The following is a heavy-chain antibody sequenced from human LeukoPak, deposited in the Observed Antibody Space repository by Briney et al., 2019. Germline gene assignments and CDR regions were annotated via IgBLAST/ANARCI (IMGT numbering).Heavy chain of an antibody. Sequence: PGGSLRLSCAASGFTFSSYWMSWVRQAPGKGLEWVANIKQDGSEKYYVDSVKGRFTISRDNAKNSPYLQMNSLRAEDTAVYYCASLRRLVPPRCWGQGTLVTVSS. CDR3: ASLRRLVPPRC. CDR2: IKQDGSEK. CDR1: GFTFSSYW. V-gene: IGHV3-7*01. D-gene: IGHD6-6*01. J-gene: IGHJ4*02.